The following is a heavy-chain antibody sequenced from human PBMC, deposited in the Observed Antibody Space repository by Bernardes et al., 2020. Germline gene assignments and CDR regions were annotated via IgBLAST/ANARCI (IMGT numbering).Heavy chain of an antibody. CDR3: ARRMAVRKTLDY. Sequence: SETLSLTCTVSGGSISSSSYYWGWIRQPPGKGLEWSGSIYYSGSTYYNPSLKSRVTISVDTSKNQFSLKLSSVTAADTAVYYCARRMAVRKTLDYWGQGTLVTVSS. V-gene: IGHV4-39*01. J-gene: IGHJ4*02. CDR1: GGSISSSSYY. CDR2: IYYSGST.